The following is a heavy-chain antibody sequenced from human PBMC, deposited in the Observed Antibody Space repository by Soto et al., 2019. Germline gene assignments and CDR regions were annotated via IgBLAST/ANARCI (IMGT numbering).Heavy chain of an antibody. CDR1: GGSISRSTYY. J-gene: IGHJ4*02. CDR3: ARLYYDSSGYYYLGYFDY. D-gene: IGHD3-22*01. CDR2: LYYSGST. V-gene: IGHV4-39*01. Sequence: SETLSLTCTVSGGSISRSTYYWVWIRQPPGKGLEWIGSLYYSGSTLYNPSLKSRVTISVDTSKNQFSLKVNSVTAADTAVYYCARLYYDSSGYYYLGYFDYWGQGTLVTVSS.